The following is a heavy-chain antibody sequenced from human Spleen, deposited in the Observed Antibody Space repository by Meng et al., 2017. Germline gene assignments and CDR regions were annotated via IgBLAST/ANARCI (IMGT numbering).Heavy chain of an antibody. J-gene: IGHJ5*02. CDR3: ARVNSDCGGVMCYKGWFDP. CDR2: IHFSGST. V-gene: IGHV4-30-4*01. D-gene: IGHD2-21*01. Sequence: QMHESRPRVANPSQTLFRTCTVFGGSTSGGDYYWSWIRQPPGKGLEWIGYIHFSGSTYYKPSLNSRITISVDMSRNQFSLRLTSVTSADMAVYYCARVNSDCGGVMCYKGWFDPWGQGTLVTVSS. CDR1: GGSTSGGDYY.